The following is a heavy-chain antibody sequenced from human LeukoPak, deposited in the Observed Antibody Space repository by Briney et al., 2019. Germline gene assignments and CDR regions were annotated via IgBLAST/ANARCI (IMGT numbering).Heavy chain of an antibody. J-gene: IGHJ4*02. V-gene: IGHV1-46*01. Sequence: ASVKVSCKASGYTFTSYYMHWVRQAPGQGLEWMGIINPSGGSTSYAQKFQGRVTMTMDTSTSTVYMELSSLRSEDTAVYYCARGRRGVRRTYYYDSSGYGYWGQGTLVTVSS. CDR1: GYTFTSYY. CDR3: ARGRRGVRRTYYYDSSGYGY. D-gene: IGHD3-22*01. CDR2: INPSGGST.